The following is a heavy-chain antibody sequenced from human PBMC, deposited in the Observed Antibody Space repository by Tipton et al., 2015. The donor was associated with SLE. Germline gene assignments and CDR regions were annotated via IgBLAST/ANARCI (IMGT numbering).Heavy chain of an antibody. CDR2: INHSGST. V-gene: IGHV4-34*01. D-gene: IGHD1-1*01. CDR1: GGSFSGYY. CDR3: ARDPDWNYSDY. J-gene: IGHJ4*02. Sequence: TLSLTCAVYGGSFSGYYWSWFRQPPGKGLEWIGEINHSGSTNYNPSLKSRVTISVDTSKNQFSLKLSSVTAADTAVYYCARDPDWNYSDYWGQGTLVTVSA.